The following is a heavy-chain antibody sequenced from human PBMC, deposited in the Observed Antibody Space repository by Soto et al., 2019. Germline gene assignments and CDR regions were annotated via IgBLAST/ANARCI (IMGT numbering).Heavy chain of an antibody. CDR2: IIPIFGTA. D-gene: IGHD2-15*01. V-gene: IGHV1-69*06. CDR3: ARVLGSVPRVYFDY. J-gene: IGHJ4*02. CDR1: GVTFSSYA. Sequence: GASVKVSCKASGVTFSSYAISWVRQAPGQGLEWMGGIIPIFGTANYAQKFQGRVTITADKSTSTAYMELSSLGSEDTAVYYCARVLGSVPRVYFDYWGQGTLVTVSS.